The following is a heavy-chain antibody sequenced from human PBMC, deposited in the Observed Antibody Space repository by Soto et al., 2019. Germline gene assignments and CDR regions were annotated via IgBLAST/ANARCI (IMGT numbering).Heavy chain of an antibody. V-gene: IGHV4-34*01. Sequence: SETVSFACAVYGGSFSGYYWSWIRQPPGKGLGWIGEINHSGSTNYNPSLKTRGTISVDTSKNQISLKLSSVTAADRAVYYCARGVSSGWLPFDYWGQGTLVTVSS. J-gene: IGHJ4*02. CDR1: GGSFSGYY. CDR2: INHSGST. D-gene: IGHD6-19*01. CDR3: ARGVSSGWLPFDY.